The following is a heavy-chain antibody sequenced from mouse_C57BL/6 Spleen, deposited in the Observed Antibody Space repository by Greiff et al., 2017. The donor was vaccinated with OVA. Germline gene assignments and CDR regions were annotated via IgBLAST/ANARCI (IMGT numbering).Heavy chain of an antibody. J-gene: IGHJ2*01. V-gene: IGHV1-52*01. CDR2: IDPSDSET. CDR3: ARWGIYYDYDDYFDY. CDR1: GYTFTSYW. Sequence: QVQLQQPGAELVRPGSSVKLSCKASGYTFTSYWMHWVKQRPIQGLEWIGNIDPSDSETHYNQKFKDKATLTVDKSSSPAYMQLSSLTSEDSAVYYSARWGIYYDYDDYFDYWGQGTTLTVSS. D-gene: IGHD2-4*01.